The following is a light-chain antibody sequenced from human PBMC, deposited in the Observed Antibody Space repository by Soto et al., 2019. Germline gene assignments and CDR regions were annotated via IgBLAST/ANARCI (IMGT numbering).Light chain of an antibody. V-gene: IGKV1-9*01. Sequence: DIQLTQSPSFLSASLVYRFTITCLASQGIKNFLAWYQQKPGKAPKLLIYAASTLQSGVPSRFSGSGSGTEFTLTISSLQPEDFATYYCQQLNDYPTATFGGGTKVDIK. CDR1: QGIKNF. CDR2: AAS. J-gene: IGKJ4*01. CDR3: QQLNDYPTAT.